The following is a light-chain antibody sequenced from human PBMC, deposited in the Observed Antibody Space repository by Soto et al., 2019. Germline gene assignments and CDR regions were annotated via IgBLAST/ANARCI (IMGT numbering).Light chain of an antibody. CDR3: CSYAGSRYV. Sequence: QSALTQPRSVSGSPGQSVTISCTGTSSDVGGYNYVSWYQQHPGKAPKHMIYDVSKRPSGVPDRFSGSKSGNTASLTISGLQAEDEADYYCCSYAGSRYVFGTGTKLTVL. J-gene: IGLJ1*01. CDR2: DVS. V-gene: IGLV2-11*01. CDR1: SSDVGGYNY.